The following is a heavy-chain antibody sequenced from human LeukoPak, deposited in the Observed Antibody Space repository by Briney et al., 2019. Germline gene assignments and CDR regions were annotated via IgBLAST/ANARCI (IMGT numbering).Heavy chain of an antibody. CDR1: GGSISSSSYY. J-gene: IGHJ5*02. CDR2: IYYSGST. D-gene: IGHD2-2*02. CDR3: ARESNIVVVPAAIMYNWFDP. V-gene: IGHV4-39*02. Sequence: SETLSLTCTVSGGSISSSSYYWGWIRQPPGKGLEWIGSIYYSGSTYYNPSLKSRVTISVDTSKNQFSLKLSSVTAADTAVYYCARESNIVVVPAAIMYNWFDPWGQGTLVTVSS.